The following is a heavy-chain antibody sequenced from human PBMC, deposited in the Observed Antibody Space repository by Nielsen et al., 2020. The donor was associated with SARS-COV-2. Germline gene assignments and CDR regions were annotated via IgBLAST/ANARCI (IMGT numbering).Heavy chain of an antibody. CDR2: INHSGST. J-gene: IGHJ4*02. Sequence: SETLSLTCAVSGGSISSSNWWSWVRQPPGKGLEWIGEINHSGSTNYNPSLKSRVTISVDTSKNQFSLKLSSVTAADTAVYYCARETGHYYDVWGQGTLVTVSS. V-gene: IGHV4-4*02. CDR1: GGSISSSNW. CDR3: ARETGHYYDV.